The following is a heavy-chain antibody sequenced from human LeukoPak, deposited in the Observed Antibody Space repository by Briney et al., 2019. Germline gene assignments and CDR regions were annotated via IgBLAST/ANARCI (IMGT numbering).Heavy chain of an antibody. J-gene: IGHJ2*01. D-gene: IGHD2-15*01. CDR1: GYTFTRYY. V-gene: IGHV1-2*02. CDR2: INPNTGDT. CDR3: ARDWPGISLHFDL. Sequence: ASVKVSCKASGYTFTRYYMHWVRQAPGQGLEWMGWINPNTGDTNFAQKFQGRVAMTRDTSLSTAYMDLSRLTSDDTAVYYCARDWPGISLHFDLWGRGTLITVSS.